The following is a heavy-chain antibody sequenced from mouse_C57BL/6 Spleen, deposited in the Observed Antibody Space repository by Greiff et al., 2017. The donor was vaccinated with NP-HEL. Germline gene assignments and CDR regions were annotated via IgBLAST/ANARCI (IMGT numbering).Heavy chain of an antibody. J-gene: IGHJ3*01. Sequence: EVRLVESGGDLVKPGGSLKLSCAASGFTFSSYGMSWVRQTPDKRLEWVATISSGGSYTYYPDSVKGRFTISRDNAKNTLYLKMSSLKSEDTAMYYCARHGDGGFASWVQGTLVTVSA. CDR1: GFTFSSYG. CDR2: ISSGGSYT. CDR3: ARHGDGGFAS. D-gene: IGHD3-3*01. V-gene: IGHV5-6*01.